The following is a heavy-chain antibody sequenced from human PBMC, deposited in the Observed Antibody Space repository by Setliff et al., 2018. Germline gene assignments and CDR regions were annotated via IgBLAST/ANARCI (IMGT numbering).Heavy chain of an antibody. CDR1: GFSYSNCW. CDR2: INPHASEK. J-gene: IGHJ4*02. CDR3: FGAGTCSY. Sequence: LRLSCTASGFSYSNCWVSWVRQAPGKGLEWLASINPHASEKYYVDSVKGRFTVSRDNAKNSLSLQMNNLRTEDTAVYYCFGAGTCSYWGQGTLVTVSS. D-gene: IGHD3-10*01. V-gene: IGHV3-7*01.